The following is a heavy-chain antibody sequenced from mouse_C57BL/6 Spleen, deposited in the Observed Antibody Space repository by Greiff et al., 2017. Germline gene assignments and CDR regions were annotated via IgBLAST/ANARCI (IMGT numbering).Heavy chain of an antibody. CDR3: ARDKTTVVATRGYFDY. D-gene: IGHD1-1*01. CDR1: GFTFSSYA. CDR2: ISDGGSYT. V-gene: IGHV5-4*01. J-gene: IGHJ2*01. Sequence: EVQLVESGGGLVKPGGSLKLSCAASGFTFSSYAMSWVRQTPEKRLEWVATISDGGSYTYYPDDVKGRFTISRDNAKNNLYLQMSHLKSEDTAMYYGARDKTTVVATRGYFDYWGQGTTLTVSS.